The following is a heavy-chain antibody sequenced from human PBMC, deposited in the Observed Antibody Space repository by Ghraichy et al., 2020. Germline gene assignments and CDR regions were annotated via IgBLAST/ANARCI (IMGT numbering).Heavy chain of an antibody. J-gene: IGHJ4*02. V-gene: IGHV1-18*01. D-gene: IGHD3-9*01. Sequence: ASVKVSCKTFGYTFTSYGISWVRQAPGQGLEWIGMISGYNGNTNYVQKFQGRVTMTTDTSTSTAYMELRSLISDDTAVYYCGRGALPGYYDSWGQGTLVTVSA. CDR1: GYTFTSYG. CDR2: ISGYNGNT. CDR3: GRGALPGYYDS.